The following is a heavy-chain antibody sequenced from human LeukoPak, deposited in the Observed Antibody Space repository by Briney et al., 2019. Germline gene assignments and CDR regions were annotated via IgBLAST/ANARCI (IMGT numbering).Heavy chain of an antibody. V-gene: IGHV1-24*01. CDR1: GYTLTELS. J-gene: IGHJ4*02. D-gene: IGHD2-15*01. CDR2: FDPEDGET. Sequence: GASVKVSCKVSGYTLTELSMHWVRQAPGKGLEWMGGFDPEDGETIYAQTFQGRVTMTEDTSTDTAYMELSSLRSEDTAVYYCANAGYCSGGSCSYCFDYWGQGTLVTVSS. CDR3: ANAGYCSGGSCSYCFDY.